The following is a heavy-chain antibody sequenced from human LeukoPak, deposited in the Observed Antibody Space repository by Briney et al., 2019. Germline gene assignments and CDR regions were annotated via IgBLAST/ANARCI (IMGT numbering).Heavy chain of an antibody. D-gene: IGHD6-13*01. J-gene: IGHJ5*02. V-gene: IGHV3-23*01. CDR3: AQGGIAAAGTFRFDP. Sequence: GGSLILSCAASGFTFSSYAMSWVRQAPGKGLEWVSAISGSGGSTYYADSVKGRYTISRDNSKSTLYLQMNSLRAEDTAVYYCAQGGIAAAGTFRFDPWDQGTLVTVSS. CDR2: ISGSGGST. CDR1: GFTFSSYA.